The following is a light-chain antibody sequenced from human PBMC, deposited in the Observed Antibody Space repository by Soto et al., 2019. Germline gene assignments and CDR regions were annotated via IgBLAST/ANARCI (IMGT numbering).Light chain of an antibody. CDR2: DVS. Sequence: IQMTQFPSSLSASVEDRVNVTCRTSQKIDMDLDWKQQKPSKAAKPLIYDVSSLQTGVPSMCSGDESEIDFTLTINSLQPEDFATYYCQQSFSAPRPVGQGTKLEIK. CDR1: QKIDMD. CDR3: QQSFSAPRP. J-gene: IGKJ2*01. V-gene: IGKV1-39*01.